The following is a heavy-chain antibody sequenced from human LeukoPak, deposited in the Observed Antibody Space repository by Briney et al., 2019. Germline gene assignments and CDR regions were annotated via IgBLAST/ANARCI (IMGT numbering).Heavy chain of an antibody. CDR3: ARLPPYGDYIFDY. D-gene: IGHD4-17*01. CDR2: IHHSGTT. V-gene: IGHV4-59*08. J-gene: IGHJ4*02. Sequence: SETLSLTCTVSGDSMTNYYWNWIRQPPGKGLEWIGYIHHSGTTNYNPSLKSRITISVDTSNNQFSLKLSSVTAAHTAVYYCARLPPYGDYIFDYWGQGTLVTVSS. CDR1: GDSMTNYY.